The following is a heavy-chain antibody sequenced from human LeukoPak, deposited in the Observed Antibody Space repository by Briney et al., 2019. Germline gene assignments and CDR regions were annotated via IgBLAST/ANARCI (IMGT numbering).Heavy chain of an antibody. D-gene: IGHD5-18*01. V-gene: IGHV3-53*01. CDR1: GFTVSSNY. CDR2: IYSGGST. Sequence: AGGSLRLSCAASGFTVSSNYMSWVRQAPGKGLEWVSVIYSGGSTYYADSVKGRFTISRDNSKNTLYLQMNSLRAEDTAVYYCARGRGYSYGHFDYWGQGTLVTVSS. J-gene: IGHJ4*02. CDR3: ARGRGYSYGHFDY.